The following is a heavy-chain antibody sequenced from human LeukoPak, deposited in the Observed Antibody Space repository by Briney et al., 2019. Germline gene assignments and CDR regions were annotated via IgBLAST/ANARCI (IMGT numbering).Heavy chain of an antibody. CDR2: IYYSGSP. V-gene: IGHV4-59*12. CDR1: GGSISSYH. D-gene: IGHD7-27*01. CDR3: ARLGLRRYYYYYMDV. J-gene: IGHJ6*03. Sequence: SETLSLTCSVSGGSISSYHWSWIRQPPGKGLDWIGYIYYSGSPNYNPSLKSRVTISVDASKNQFSLKLSSVTAADTAVYYCARLGLRRYYYYYMDVWGKGTTVTISS.